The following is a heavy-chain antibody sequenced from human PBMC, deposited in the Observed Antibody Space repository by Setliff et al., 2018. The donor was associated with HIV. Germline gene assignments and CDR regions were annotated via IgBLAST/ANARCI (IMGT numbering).Heavy chain of an antibody. CDR3: ARVPRITTLRNAFDI. Sequence: PSETLSLTCTVSGGSISSYYWTWIRQPPGEGLEYVGHIFYIGNTDYNPSLKSRVTISIDTSKNQFSLKLSSVTAADTAIYYCARVPRITTLRNAFDIWGQGTMVTVSS. D-gene: IGHD3-3*01. CDR2: IFYIGNT. V-gene: IGHV4-59*12. CDR1: GGSISSYY. J-gene: IGHJ3*02.